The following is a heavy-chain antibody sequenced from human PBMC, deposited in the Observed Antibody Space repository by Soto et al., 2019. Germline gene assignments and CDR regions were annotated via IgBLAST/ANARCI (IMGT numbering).Heavy chain of an antibody. Sequence: GGSLRLSCVVSGFPFSDHAMHWVRQTPGKGLEWVSAITGRGDSTYYADSVKGRFTISRDNSKSTLYLQMMSQRAEDTAVYYCAKDLYVQPPSGWFDPWGQGTVVTVSS. V-gene: IGHV3-23*01. J-gene: IGHJ5*02. CDR1: GFPFSDHA. D-gene: IGHD1-26*01. CDR2: ITGRGDST. CDR3: AKDLYVQPPSGWFDP.